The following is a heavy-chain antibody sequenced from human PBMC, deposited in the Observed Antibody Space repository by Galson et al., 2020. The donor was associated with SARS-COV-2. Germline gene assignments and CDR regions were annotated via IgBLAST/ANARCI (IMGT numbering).Heavy chain of an antibody. CDR2: IYATGST. V-gene: IGHV4-4*07. CDR1: GGHISTYY. Sequence: ASEPLSLTCTVSGGHISTYYWTWIRQPAGKGLEWMGRIYATGSTIDYNPSLKSRLTLSVDRSKNQLSLKLASVTAADTALYYCARSFCSGGTCLHNWLDPWGHGTLVIVSS. CDR3: ARSFCSGGTCLHNWLDP. D-gene: IGHD2-15*01. J-gene: IGHJ5*02.